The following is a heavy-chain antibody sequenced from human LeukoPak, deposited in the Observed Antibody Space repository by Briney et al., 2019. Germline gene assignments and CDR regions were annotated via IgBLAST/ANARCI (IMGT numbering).Heavy chain of an antibody. CDR1: GGTFSSYA. Sequence: GASVKVSCKASGGTFSSYAISWVRQAPGQGHEWMGRIIPILGIANYAQKFQGRVTITADKSTSTAYMELSSLRSEDTAVYYCAREGGYSYGYALDYWGQGTLVTVSS. D-gene: IGHD5-18*01. CDR2: IIPILGIA. CDR3: AREGGYSYGYALDY. J-gene: IGHJ4*02. V-gene: IGHV1-69*04.